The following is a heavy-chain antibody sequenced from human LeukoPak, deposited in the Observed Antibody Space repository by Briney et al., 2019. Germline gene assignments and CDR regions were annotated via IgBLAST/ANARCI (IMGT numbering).Heavy chain of an antibody. CDR1: GFTFSSYA. CDR2: ITGSGGST. D-gene: IGHD3-10*01. CDR3: AKDKSYGSGSYQFDF. V-gene: IGHV3-23*01. Sequence: GGSLRLSCAASGFTFSSYAMSWVRQAPGKGLEWVSGITGSGGSTHYSDSVDGRFTISRDNFNNMLYLQMSSLRADDTAVYYCAKDKSYGSGSYQFDFWGQGTLVTVSS. J-gene: IGHJ4*02.